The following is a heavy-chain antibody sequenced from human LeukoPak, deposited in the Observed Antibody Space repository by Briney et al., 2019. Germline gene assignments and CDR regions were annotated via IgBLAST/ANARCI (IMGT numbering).Heavy chain of an antibody. V-gene: IGHV3-23*01. CDR3: AKRSSYYYGSGDTYFDY. Sequence: GGSLRLSCAASGFTFSSYAMSWVRQAPGKGLEWVSAISGSGGSTYYADSVKGRFTISRDNSKNTLYLQMNSLRAEDTAVYYCAKRSSYYYGSGDTYFDYWRQGTLVTVSS. CDR1: GFTFSSYA. CDR2: ISGSGGST. J-gene: IGHJ4*02. D-gene: IGHD3-10*01.